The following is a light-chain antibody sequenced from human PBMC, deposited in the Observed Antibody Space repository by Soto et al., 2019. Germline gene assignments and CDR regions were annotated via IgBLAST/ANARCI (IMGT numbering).Light chain of an antibody. Sequence: EIVITQSPATLSVSPGERATLSCRASQSVSSNLAWYQQKPCQAPSLLIYGASTRATGIPARFSGSGSGTKFTLTISSLQYEDFAVYYCQQYNNWPPWTFGQGNKVAIK. V-gene: IGKV3-15*01. CDR2: GAS. CDR3: QQYNNWPPWT. J-gene: IGKJ1*01. CDR1: QSVSSN.